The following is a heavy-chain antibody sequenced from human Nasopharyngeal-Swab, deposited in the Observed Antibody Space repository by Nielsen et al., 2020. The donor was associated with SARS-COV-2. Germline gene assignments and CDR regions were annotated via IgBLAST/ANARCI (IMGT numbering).Heavy chain of an antibody. CDR3: ARGCVLTGPSCYCYGMDV. Sequence: GESLKISCAASGFTFSSYNMNWVRQAPGKGLEWVSSISSSSSYIYYADSVKGRFTISRDNAKNSLYLQMNSLRAEDTAVYYCARGCVLTGPSCYCYGMDVWGQGTTVTVSS. J-gene: IGHJ6*02. CDR1: GFTFSSYN. D-gene: IGHD3-9*01. CDR2: ISSSSSYI. V-gene: IGHV3-21*01.